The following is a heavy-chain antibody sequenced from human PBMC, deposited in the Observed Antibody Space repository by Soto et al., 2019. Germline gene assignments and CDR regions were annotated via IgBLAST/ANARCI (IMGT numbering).Heavy chain of an antibody. CDR1: GFTFSSYS. CDR2: ISSSSSYI. Sequence: GGSLRLSCAASGFTFSSYSMNWVRQAPGKGLEWVSSISSSSSYIYYADSVKGRFTISRDNAKNSLYLQMNSLRAEDTAVYYCARDPRHDYSPDYYYYYGMDVWGQGTTVTVSS. V-gene: IGHV3-21*01. D-gene: IGHD4-4*01. CDR3: ARDPRHDYSPDYYYYYGMDV. J-gene: IGHJ6*02.